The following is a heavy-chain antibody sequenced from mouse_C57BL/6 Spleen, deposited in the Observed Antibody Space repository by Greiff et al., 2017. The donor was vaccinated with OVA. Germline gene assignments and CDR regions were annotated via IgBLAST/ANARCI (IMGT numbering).Heavy chain of an antibody. J-gene: IGHJ3*01. V-gene: IGHV5-17*01. CDR1: GFTFSDYG. CDR2: ISSGSSTI. D-gene: IGHD2-4*01. CDR3: AREGLRQYQAWFAY. Sequence: EVQLVESGGGLVKPGGSLKLSCAASGFTFSDYGMHWVRQAPEKGLEWVAYISSGSSTIYYADTVKGRFTISRDNAKNTLFLQMTSLRSEDTAMYYCAREGLRQYQAWFAYWGQGTLVTVSA.